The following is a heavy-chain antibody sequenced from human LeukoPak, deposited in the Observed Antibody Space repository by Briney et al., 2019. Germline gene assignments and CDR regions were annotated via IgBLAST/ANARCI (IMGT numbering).Heavy chain of an antibody. J-gene: IGHJ4*02. CDR1: GYTFPGSY. CDR3: ARAYSSGWQYFDY. CDR2: INPNIGVT. D-gene: IGHD6-19*01. V-gene: IGHV1-2*02. Sequence: GASVKVSCKASGYTFPGSYMHWVRQAPGQGLEWMGWINPNIGVTNYAQKFQGRVTMTRDTSISTAYMELSRLRSDDTAVYYCARAYSSGWQYFDYWGQGTLVTVSS.